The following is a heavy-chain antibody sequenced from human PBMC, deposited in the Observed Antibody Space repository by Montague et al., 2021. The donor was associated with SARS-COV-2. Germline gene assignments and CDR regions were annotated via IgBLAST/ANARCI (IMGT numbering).Heavy chain of an antibody. CDR3: ARVRGGYSGYDLRPYYFDY. D-gene: IGHD5-12*01. CDR2: IFYTGTI. V-gene: IGHV4-39*07. Sequence: SETLSLTCTVSGDSITSIIHYWGWIRQPPGKGLEWIASIFYTGTIYYNPSLKSRVTISVDTSKNQFSLKLSSVTAADTAVYYCARVRGGYSGYDLRPYYFDYWGQGTLVTVSS. J-gene: IGHJ4*02. CDR1: GDSITSIIHY.